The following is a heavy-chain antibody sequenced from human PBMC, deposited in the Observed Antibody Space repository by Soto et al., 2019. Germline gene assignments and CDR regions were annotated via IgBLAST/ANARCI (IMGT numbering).Heavy chain of an antibody. D-gene: IGHD4-17*01. V-gene: IGHV3-30*18. CDR2: ISYDGSNK. J-gene: IGHJ6*02. CDR3: AKGAHYGDPVPYYYYGMDV. CDR1: GFTFSSYG. Sequence: QVQLVESGGGVVQPGRSLRLSCAASGFTFSSYGMHWVRQAPGKGLEWVAVISYDGSNKYYADSVKGRFTISRDNSKNTLYLQMNSLRAEDTAVYYCAKGAHYGDPVPYYYYGMDVWGQGTTVTVSS.